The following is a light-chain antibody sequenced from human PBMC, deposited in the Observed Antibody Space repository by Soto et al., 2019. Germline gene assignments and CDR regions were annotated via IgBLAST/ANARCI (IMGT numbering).Light chain of an antibody. J-gene: IGKJ1*01. V-gene: IGKV1-6*01. CDR1: QGIRND. Sequence: AIQMTQFPSSLSASVGDRATITCRASQGIRNDLGWYQQKSGRAPKLLIYKASTLKSGVPSRFSGSGSGTEFTLTISSLQPDDFATYYCQQYDGYSRTFGQGTKVDIK. CDR3: QQYDGYSRT. CDR2: KAS.